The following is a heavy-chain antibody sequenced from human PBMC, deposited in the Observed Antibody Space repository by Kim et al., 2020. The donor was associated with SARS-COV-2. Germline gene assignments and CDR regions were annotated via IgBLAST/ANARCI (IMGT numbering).Heavy chain of an antibody. CDR3: AREVGVVTPHFDY. D-gene: IGHD2-21*02. J-gene: IGHJ4*02. V-gene: IGHV3-21*01. Sequence: ADALKGRFTISRDNAKNSLYLQMNSLRAEDTAVYYCAREVGVVTPHFDYWGQGTLVTVSS.